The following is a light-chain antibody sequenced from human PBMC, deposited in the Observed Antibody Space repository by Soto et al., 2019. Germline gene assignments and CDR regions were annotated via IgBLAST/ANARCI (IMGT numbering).Light chain of an antibody. V-gene: IGLV2-23*02. Sequence: QSALTQPASVSGSPGQSITISCTGTSSDIGTYNLVSWYQQHPGKAPKLMIYEVNKRPSGVSDRFSGSKSGNTASLTISGLQAEDEADYYCCSYAXXXXXYVFGXGT. CDR2: EVN. J-gene: IGLJ1*01. CDR3: CSYAXXXXXYV. CDR1: SSDIGTYNL.